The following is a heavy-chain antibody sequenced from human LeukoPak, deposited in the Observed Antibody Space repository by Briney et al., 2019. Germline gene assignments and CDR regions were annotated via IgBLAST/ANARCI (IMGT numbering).Heavy chain of an antibody. D-gene: IGHD2-15*01. J-gene: IGHJ4*02. Sequence: PGGSLRLSCAASGFTFSSYSMNWVRQAPGKGLEWVSSISSSSSYIYYADSVKGRFTISRDNAKNSLYLQMNSLRAEDTAVYYCAREAVVVAATDYTTHYYFDYWGQGTLVTVSS. CDR2: ISSSSSYI. CDR1: GFTFSSYS. V-gene: IGHV3-21*01. CDR3: AREAVVVAATDYTTHYYFDY.